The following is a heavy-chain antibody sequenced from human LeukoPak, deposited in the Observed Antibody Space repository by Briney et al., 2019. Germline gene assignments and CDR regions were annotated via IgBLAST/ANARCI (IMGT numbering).Heavy chain of an antibody. CDR2: ISASSNFI. J-gene: IGHJ4*02. Sequence: GGSLRLSCAASGFTFSTHSMYWVRQAPGKGLEWVSSISASSNFIHYAESVRGRFTISRDNAKNSLYLQMNSLGTQDTAVYYCARPATGYCSSAGCHWDSWGQGTLVTVSS. V-gene: IGHV3-21*01. CDR3: ARPATGYCSSAGCHWDS. D-gene: IGHD2-2*01. CDR1: GFTFSTHS.